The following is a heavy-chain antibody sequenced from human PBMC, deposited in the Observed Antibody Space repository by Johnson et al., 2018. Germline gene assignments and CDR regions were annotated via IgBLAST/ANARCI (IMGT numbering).Heavy chain of an antibody. CDR2: IKQDGGEK. J-gene: IGHJ6*03. CDR3: ERGGYYYYNYMDV. D-gene: IGHD5-12*01. Sequence: VQLVESGGGLVQXGGSLRLXCAASGFTFSSHWMSWVRQALGRGLEWVANIKQDGGEKYYVDSVKGRFTISSDNAKNTLYLQMNSLRAEDTAVYYCERGGYYYYNYMDVWGKGTTVTVSS. CDR1: GFTFSSHW. V-gene: IGHV3-7*01.